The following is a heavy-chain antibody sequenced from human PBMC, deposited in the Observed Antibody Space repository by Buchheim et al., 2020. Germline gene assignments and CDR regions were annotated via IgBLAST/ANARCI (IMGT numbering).Heavy chain of an antibody. CDR2: ISYDGGNK. D-gene: IGHD6-6*01. CDR3: AKSGAARPFDY. CDR1: GFTFSSYG. Sequence: QVQLVESGGGVVQPGRSLRLSCAASGFTFSSYGMHWVRQAPGKGLEWVAVISYDGGNKYYADSVKGRFTISRDNSKNMLYLQMNSLRAENTAVYYCAKSGAARPFDYWGQGTL. V-gene: IGHV3-30*18. J-gene: IGHJ4*02.